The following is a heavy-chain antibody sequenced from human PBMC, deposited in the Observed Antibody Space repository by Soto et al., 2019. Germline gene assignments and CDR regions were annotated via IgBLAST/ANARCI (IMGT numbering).Heavy chain of an antibody. CDR3: AKCPRYYDDSSGYVDY. J-gene: IGHJ4*02. Sequence: GGSLRLSCAASGFTFSSYAMSWVRQAPGKGLEWVSAISGSGGSTYYTDSGKGRFTITRDNSKNTLYLQMNSLRAEDTAVYYCAKCPRYYDDSSGYVDYWGQGTLVNVSS. CDR2: ISGSGGST. V-gene: IGHV3-23*01. CDR1: GFTFSSYA. D-gene: IGHD3-22*01.